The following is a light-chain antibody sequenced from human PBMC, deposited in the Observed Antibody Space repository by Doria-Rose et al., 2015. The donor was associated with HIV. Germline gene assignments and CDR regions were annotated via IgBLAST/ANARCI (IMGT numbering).Light chain of an antibody. CDR3: QQYYDTPS. V-gene: IGKV4-1*01. Sequence: EIVLTQSPESLGMSLGERATLNCKSNQSLLYTSKNYLAWYQHKLGQPPKLLIYWASTRQSGVPARCSGSGSGTDFTPTISGLEAEDVAVYYCQQYYDTPSFGPGTTVDIK. J-gene: IGKJ3*01. CDR1: QSLLYTSKNY. CDR2: WAS.